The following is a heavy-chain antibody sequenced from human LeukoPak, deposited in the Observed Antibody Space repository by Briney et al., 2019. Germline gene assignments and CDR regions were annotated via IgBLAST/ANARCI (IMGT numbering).Heavy chain of an antibody. V-gene: IGHV1-3*01. CDR2: INAGNGNT. CDR3: ARDPIGSRWPYYFDY. Sequence: ASVKVSCKASGYTFTTYAMHWVRQAPGQRLEWMGWINAGNGNTKYSQKFQAKVTITRDTSASTAYMELSSLRSEDTAVYYCARDPIGSRWPYYFDYWGQGTLVTVSS. D-gene: IGHD6-13*01. CDR1: GYTFTTYA. J-gene: IGHJ4*02.